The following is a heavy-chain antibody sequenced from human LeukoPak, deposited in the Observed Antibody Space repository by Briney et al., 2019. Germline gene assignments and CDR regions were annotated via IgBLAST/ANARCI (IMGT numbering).Heavy chain of an antibody. CDR1: GFTFSSYS. J-gene: IGHJ4*02. V-gene: IGHV3-21*01. D-gene: IGHD2-21*02. CDR3: ARDYRVVTFDY. Sequence: GGSLRLSCAASGFTFSSYSTNWVRQAPGKGLEWVSSISSSSSYIYYADSVKGRFTISRDNAKNSLYLQMNSLRAEDTAVYYCARDYRVVTFDYWGQGTLVTVSS. CDR2: ISSSSSYI.